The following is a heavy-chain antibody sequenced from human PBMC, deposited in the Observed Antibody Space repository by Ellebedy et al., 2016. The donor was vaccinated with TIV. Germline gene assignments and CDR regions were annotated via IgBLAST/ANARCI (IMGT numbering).Heavy chain of an antibody. D-gene: IGHD4-17*01. CDR1: LSGGSINSGSYY. Sequence: SETLSLXXTVSLSGGSINSGSYYWAWIRQPPGKGLEWIASIFHSGATYYNPSLKSRVTISIDAPKNQFSLRLSSVTAADTAVYYCAKNWDFGDSFDYWGQGLLVVVSS. J-gene: IGHJ4*02. V-gene: IGHV4-39*07. CDR3: AKNWDFGDSFDY. CDR2: IFHSGAT.